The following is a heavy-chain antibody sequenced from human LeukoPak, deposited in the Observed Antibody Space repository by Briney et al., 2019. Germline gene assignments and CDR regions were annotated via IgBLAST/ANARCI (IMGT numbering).Heavy chain of an antibody. D-gene: IGHD3-3*01. CDR2: IIPIFGTA. Sequence: ASVKVSCKASGYTFTSYGISWVRQAPGQGLEWMGGIIPIFGTANYAQKFQGRVTITADESTSTAYMELSSLRSEDTAVYYCATGITIFGVVRIGMDVWGQGTTVTVSS. V-gene: IGHV1-69*13. J-gene: IGHJ6*02. CDR1: GYTFTSYG. CDR3: ATGITIFGVVRIGMDV.